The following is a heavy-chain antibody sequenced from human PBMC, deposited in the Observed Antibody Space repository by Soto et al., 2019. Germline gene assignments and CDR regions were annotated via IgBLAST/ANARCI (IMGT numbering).Heavy chain of an antibody. V-gene: IGHV3-23*01. CDR2: ISGSGGST. D-gene: IGHD2-15*01. CDR3: AKGGWSGDCSGGCCYSGDY. CDR1: GFTFSSYA. Sequence: EVQVLESGGGLVQPGGSLRLSCAASGFTFSSYAMNWVRQAPGKGLEWVSSISGSGGSTYYADSVKGRFTISRDNSYNTSYLQMNSLRSEDTAVYYCAKGGWSGDCSGGCCYSGDYWGQGTLVTVSS. J-gene: IGHJ4*02.